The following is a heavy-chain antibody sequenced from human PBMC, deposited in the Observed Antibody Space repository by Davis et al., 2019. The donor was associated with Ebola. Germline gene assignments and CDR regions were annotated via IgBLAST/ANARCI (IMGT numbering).Heavy chain of an antibody. D-gene: IGHD6-19*01. CDR2: ISSSGSTI. J-gene: IGHJ4*02. Sequence: GESLKISCAASGFTFSSYEMNWVRQAPGKGLEWVSYISSSGSTIYYADSVKGRFTISRDNAKNMLYLQMNSLRVEDTAIYYCATAVSVGGHKWGQGTLVTVSS. V-gene: IGHV3-48*03. CDR3: ATAVSVGGHK. CDR1: GFTFSSYE.